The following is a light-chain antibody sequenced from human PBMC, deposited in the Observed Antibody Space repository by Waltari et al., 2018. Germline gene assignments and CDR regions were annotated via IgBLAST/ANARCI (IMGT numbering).Light chain of an antibody. CDR1: SSDVGGYNY. V-gene: IGLV2-14*03. CDR2: DVS. J-gene: IGLJ2*01. CDR3: SSYISSNTLEL. Sequence: QSALTQPASVSGSPGQSITISCTGTSSDVGGYNYVSCYQQHPGKAPKLMIYDVSNRPSGVSNRFSGSNAGNTASLTISGLQAEDEADYYCSSYISSNTLELFGGGTSLTVL.